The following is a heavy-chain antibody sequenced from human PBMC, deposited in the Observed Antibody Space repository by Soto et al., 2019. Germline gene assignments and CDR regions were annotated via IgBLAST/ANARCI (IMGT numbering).Heavy chain of an antibody. J-gene: IGHJ6*02. CDR3: AREGVATGWVGYYKGMDV. CDR1: CFTIAKNG. CDR2: FSVYNGNT. D-gene: IGHD1-26*01. V-gene: IGHV1-18*04. Sequence: GAAVKGSCKAFCFTIAKNGMQWGGPAPGQRNEWLGWFSVYNGNTNHAQKLQGRVTMTTDTSTSTAYMELRSLRSDDTAVYYCAREGVATGWVGYYKGMDVWGQAITVTVFS.